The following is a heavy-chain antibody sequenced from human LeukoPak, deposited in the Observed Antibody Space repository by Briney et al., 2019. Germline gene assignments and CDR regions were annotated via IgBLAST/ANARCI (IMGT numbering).Heavy chain of an antibody. D-gene: IGHD4-17*01. Sequence: SETLSLTCTVSGGSISSHYWSWIRQPPGKGLEWIGYIYYSGSTNYNPSLKSRVTISVDTSKNQFSLKLSSVTAADTAVYYCARVGTTTAFDYWGQGTLVTVSS. J-gene: IGHJ4*02. V-gene: IGHV4-59*11. CDR1: GGSISSHY. CDR2: IYYSGST. CDR3: ARVGTTTAFDY.